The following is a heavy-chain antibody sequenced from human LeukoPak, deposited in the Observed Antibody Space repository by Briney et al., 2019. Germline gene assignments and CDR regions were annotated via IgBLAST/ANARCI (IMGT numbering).Heavy chain of an antibody. Sequence: SETLSLTCTVSGGSISSYYWSWIRQPARKGLEWIGRIYISGSGSTNYNPSLKSRVTMSVDTSKNQFSLKLSSVTAADTAVYYCARDKRVAVAGTYIYYYYMDVWGNGTTVTISS. CDR1: GGSISSYY. CDR3: ARDKRVAVAGTYIYYYYMDV. J-gene: IGHJ6*03. CDR2: IYISGSGST. D-gene: IGHD6-19*01. V-gene: IGHV4-4*07.